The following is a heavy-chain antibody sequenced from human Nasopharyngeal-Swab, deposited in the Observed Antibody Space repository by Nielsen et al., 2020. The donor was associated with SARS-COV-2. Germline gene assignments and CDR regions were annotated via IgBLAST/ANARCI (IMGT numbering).Heavy chain of an antibody. CDR2: IIPILGIA. Sequence: SVKVSCKASGGTFSSYAISWVRQAPGQGLEWMGRIIPILGIANYAQTFQGRVTITADKSTSTAYMELRRLRSEDTAVYYCARVGTYYDFWSGSTIASYFDYWGQGTLVTVSS. J-gene: IGHJ4*02. V-gene: IGHV1-69*04. CDR3: ARVGTYYDFWSGSTIASYFDY. D-gene: IGHD3-3*01. CDR1: GGTFSSYA.